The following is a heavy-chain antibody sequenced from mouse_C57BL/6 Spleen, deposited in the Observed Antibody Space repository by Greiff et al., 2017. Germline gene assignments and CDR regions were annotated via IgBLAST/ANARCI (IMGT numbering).Heavy chain of an antibody. CDR3: ASQTGYFDY. CDR1: GFTFSSYA. D-gene: IGHD4-1*01. CDR2: ISDGGSYT. V-gene: IGHV5-4*03. J-gene: IGHJ2*01. Sequence: EVMLVESGGGLVKPGGSLKLSCAASGFTFSSYAMSWVRQTPEKRLEWVATISDGGSYTYYPDNVKGRFTISRENAKNNLYLQMSHLKSEDTAMYYCASQTGYFDYWGQGTTLTVSS.